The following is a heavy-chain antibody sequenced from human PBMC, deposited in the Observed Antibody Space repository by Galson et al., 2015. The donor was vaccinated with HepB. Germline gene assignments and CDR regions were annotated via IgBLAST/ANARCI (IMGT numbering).Heavy chain of an antibody. Sequence: SLRLSCAASGFTFSSYAMRWVRQAPGKGLEWVAVVSYDGSNKYYADSVKGRFTISRDNSKNTLYLQMNSLRAEDTAVYYCARDRGAGTFDYWGQGTPVTVSS. CDR1: GFTFSSYA. CDR3: ARDRGAGTFDY. V-gene: IGHV3-30*04. CDR2: VSYDGSNK. J-gene: IGHJ4*02. D-gene: IGHD6-13*01.